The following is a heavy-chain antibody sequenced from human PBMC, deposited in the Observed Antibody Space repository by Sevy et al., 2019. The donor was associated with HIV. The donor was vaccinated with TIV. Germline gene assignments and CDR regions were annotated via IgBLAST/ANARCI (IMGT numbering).Heavy chain of an antibody. V-gene: IGHV1-18*01. J-gene: IGHJ3*02. CDR3: ARPRLGISVPTRGGFDI. D-gene: IGHD6-19*01. CDR1: GYKFTNYG. CDR2: ISAYNGDT. Sequence: ASVKVSCKASGYKFTNYGISWVRQAPGQGLQWMGWISAYNGDTNYAQKLQGRVTMTTDTSTNTAYMELRTLRSDDTAVYFCARPRLGISVPTRGGFDIWGQGTMVTVSS.